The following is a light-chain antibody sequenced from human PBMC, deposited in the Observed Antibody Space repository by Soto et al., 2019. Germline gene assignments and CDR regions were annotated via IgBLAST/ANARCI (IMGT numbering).Light chain of an antibody. Sequence: EIVLTQSPGTLSLSPGERATLSCRASQSVSSSYLAWYQQKPGQAPRLLIYGASSRATGIPDRFSGSVSGTDFTLTISRLEPDDLAVYYCQQYGSAPCAFGQGTKLESK. V-gene: IGKV3-20*01. J-gene: IGKJ2*02. CDR2: GAS. CDR3: QQYGSAPCA. CDR1: QSVSSSY.